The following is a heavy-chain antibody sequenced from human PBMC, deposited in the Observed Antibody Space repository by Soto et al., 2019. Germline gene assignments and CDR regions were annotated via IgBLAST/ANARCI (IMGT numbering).Heavy chain of an antibody. CDR2: IYYSGTT. J-gene: IGHJ4*02. Sequence: SETLSLTCTVSGGSITSYYWSWIRQPPGKGLEWIGYIYYSGTTNYNPSLKSRVTISVDTSKNQFSLKLSSVTAADTAVYYCGRHVNSDYDYWVQGILVT. V-gene: IGHV4-59*08. D-gene: IGHD4-4*01. CDR1: GGSITSYY. CDR3: GRHVNSDYDY.